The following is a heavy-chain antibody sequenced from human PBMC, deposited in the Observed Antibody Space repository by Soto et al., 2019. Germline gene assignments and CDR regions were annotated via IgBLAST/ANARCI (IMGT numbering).Heavy chain of an antibody. CDR3: ARAVEYGDYCYYCYGMDV. D-gene: IGHD4-17*01. Sequence: EVQLVESGGGLVQPGGSLSLSCAASGFTLSDHYMDWVRQAPGKGLEWVGRSTNKANSYTADYAPYVKGRFTISIDDSKNSLHLKMNSLKTEDTAMYFCARAVEYGDYCYYCYGMDVWGQGTTVTVSS. CDR2: STNKANSYTA. V-gene: IGHV3-72*01. J-gene: IGHJ6*02. CDR1: GFTLSDHY.